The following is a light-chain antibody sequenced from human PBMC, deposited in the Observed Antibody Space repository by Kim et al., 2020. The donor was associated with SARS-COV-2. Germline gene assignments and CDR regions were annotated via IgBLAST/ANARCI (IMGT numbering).Light chain of an antibody. Sequence: QSITISCTGTSSDVGSYNLVSWYQQHPGKAPKLMIYEGSKRPSGVSNRFSGSKPGNTASLTISGLQAEDEADYYCCSYTGSSTYWVFGGGTQLTVL. V-gene: IGLV2-23*01. CDR3: CSYTGSSTYWV. CDR1: SSDVGSYNL. J-gene: IGLJ3*02. CDR2: EGS.